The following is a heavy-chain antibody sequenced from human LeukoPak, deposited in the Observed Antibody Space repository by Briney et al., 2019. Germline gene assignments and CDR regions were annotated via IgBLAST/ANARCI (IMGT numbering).Heavy chain of an antibody. Sequence: GGSLRLSCAASGFTFSSYWMHWVRQAPGKGLEWVSAISGSGGSTYYADSVKGRFTISRDNSKNTLYLQMNSLRAEDTAVYYCAKVFWSGYYRDYYYYMDVWGKGTTVTVSS. CDR3: AKVFWSGYYRDYYYYMDV. J-gene: IGHJ6*03. CDR2: ISGSGGST. V-gene: IGHV3-23*01. CDR1: GFTFSSYW. D-gene: IGHD3-3*01.